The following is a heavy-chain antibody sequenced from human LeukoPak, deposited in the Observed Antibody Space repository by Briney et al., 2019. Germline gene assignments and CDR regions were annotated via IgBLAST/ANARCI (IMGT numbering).Heavy chain of an antibody. D-gene: IGHD5-18*01. Sequence: GGSLRLSCAASGFTFSSYGMHWVRQAPGKGLEWVAVISYDGSNKYYADSVKGRFTISRDNSKNTLYLQMNSLRAEDTAVYCCAKDARGYSYGYNAFDIWGQGTMVTVSS. CDR1: GFTFSSYG. CDR2: ISYDGSNK. CDR3: AKDARGYSYGYNAFDI. J-gene: IGHJ3*02. V-gene: IGHV3-30*18.